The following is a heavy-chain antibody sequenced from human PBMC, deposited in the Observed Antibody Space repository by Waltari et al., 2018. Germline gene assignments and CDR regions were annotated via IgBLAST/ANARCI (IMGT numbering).Heavy chain of an antibody. CDR1: GYTFTGYY. V-gene: IGHV1-2*06. CDR3: ATGLEDSDSASRPFDV. Sequence: QVHLVQSGAEVKKPGASVKVSCKASGYTFTGYYIQWVRRAPGQGLEWMGRSNPNSGDTNYAQKFQGRVTLTRDTSTDTVYMQLSSLTSDDTAIYYCATGLEDSDSASRPFDVWGQGTMVTVS. D-gene: IGHD1-1*01. CDR2: SNPNSGDT. J-gene: IGHJ3*01.